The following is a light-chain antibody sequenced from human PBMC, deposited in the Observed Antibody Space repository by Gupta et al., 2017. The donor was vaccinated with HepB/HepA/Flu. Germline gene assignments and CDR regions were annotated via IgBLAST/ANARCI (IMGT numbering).Light chain of an antibody. CDR2: RNN. J-gene: IGLJ2*01. Sequence: QSLLTQTPSASGTPGQRVTIACSGSSSNIGTYYVYWYQQLPGTAPKLLIYRNNQRPSGAPDRFSCSKSDTSATPAISRLRSEDEADYYCSTWDDSLSGSVVFGGGTKLTVL. CDR1: SSNIGTYY. V-gene: IGLV1-47*01. CDR3: STWDDSLSGSVV.